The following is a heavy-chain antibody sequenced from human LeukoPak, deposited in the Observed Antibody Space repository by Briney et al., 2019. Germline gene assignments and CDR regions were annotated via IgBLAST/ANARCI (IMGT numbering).Heavy chain of an antibody. CDR3: ARHYPPDYTFDC. CDR2: IDYNGSP. Sequence: SETLSLTCTVSGASISSYYWSWIRHPPGKGLEWLGYIDYNGSPNYNPSLKSRVTISVGTSKNQFSLRLTSVTAADTAVYFCARHYPPDYTFDCWGRGTLVTVSS. V-gene: IGHV4-59*08. J-gene: IGHJ4*02. D-gene: IGHD4-4*01. CDR1: GASISSYY.